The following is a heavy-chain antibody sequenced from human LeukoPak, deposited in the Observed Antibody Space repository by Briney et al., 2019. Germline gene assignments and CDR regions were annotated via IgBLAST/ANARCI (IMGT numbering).Heavy chain of an antibody. CDR3: ARDGELERVDAFDT. CDR1: GFTFSSYS. D-gene: IGHD1-1*01. J-gene: IGHJ3*02. V-gene: IGHV3-21*01. CDR2: ISSSSSYI. Sequence: GGSLRLSCAASGFTFSSYSMNWVRQAPGKGLEGVSSISSSSSYIYYADSVKGRFTISRDNAKNSLYLQMNSLRAEDTAVYYCARDGELERVDAFDTGGQETMVTVS.